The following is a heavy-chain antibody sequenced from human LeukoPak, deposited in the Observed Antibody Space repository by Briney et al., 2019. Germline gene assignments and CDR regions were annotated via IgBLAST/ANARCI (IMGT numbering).Heavy chain of an antibody. Sequence: TLSLTCTVSGGSISSGSYYWSWIRQPAGKGLEWIGRIYTSGSTNYNPSLKSRVTISVDTSKNQFSLKLSSVTAADTAVYYCARSSGWYIDYWGQGTLVTVSS. CDR3: ARSSGWYIDY. CDR1: GGSISSGSYY. J-gene: IGHJ4*02. V-gene: IGHV4-61*02. CDR2: IYTSGST. D-gene: IGHD6-19*01.